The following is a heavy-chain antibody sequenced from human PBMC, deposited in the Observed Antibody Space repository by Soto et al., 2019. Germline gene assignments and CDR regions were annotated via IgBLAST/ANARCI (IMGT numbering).Heavy chain of an antibody. V-gene: IGHV4-31*03. CDR2: IYYSGST. D-gene: IGHD3-22*01. J-gene: IGHJ3*02. CDR1: GGSISSGGYY. Sequence: QVQLQESGPGLVKPSQTLSLTCTVSGGSISSGGYYWSWIRQHPGKGLEWIGYIYYSGSTYYNPSLKSRVTISVATSKNQFSLKLSSVTAADTAVYYCARDQGGYQSPYAFDIWGQGTMVTVSS. CDR3: ARDQGGYQSPYAFDI.